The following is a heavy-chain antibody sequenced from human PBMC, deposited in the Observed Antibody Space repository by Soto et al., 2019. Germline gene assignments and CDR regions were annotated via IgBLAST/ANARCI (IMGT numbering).Heavy chain of an antibody. V-gene: IGHV1-18*01. D-gene: IGHD2-2*02. CDR2: ISAYNGNT. CDR1: GYTFTSYG. J-gene: IGHJ6*02. CDR3: AADQNTPRLAYYYYGMDV. Sequence: ASVKVSCKASGYTFTSYGISWVRQAPGQGLEWMGWISAYNGNTNYAQKFQERVTITRDMSTSTAYMELSSLRSEDTAVYYCAADQNTPRLAYYYYGMDVWGQGTTVTVSS.